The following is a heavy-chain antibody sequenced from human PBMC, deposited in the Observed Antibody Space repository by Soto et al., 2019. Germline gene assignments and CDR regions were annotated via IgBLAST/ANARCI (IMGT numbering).Heavy chain of an antibody. CDR2: IIPIFGTA. D-gene: IGHD3-10*01. CDR1: GGTFSSYA. J-gene: IGHJ4*02. CDR3: AARPPGELFLDY. V-gene: IGHV1-69*06. Sequence: SVKVSCKASGGTFSSYAISWVRQAPGQGLEWMGGIIPIFGTANYAQKFQGRVTITADKSTSTAYMELSSLRSEDTAVYYCAARPPGELFLDYWGQGTLVTVSS.